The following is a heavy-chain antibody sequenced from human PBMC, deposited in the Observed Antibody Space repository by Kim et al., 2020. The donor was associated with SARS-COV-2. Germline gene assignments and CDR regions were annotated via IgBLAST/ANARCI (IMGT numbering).Heavy chain of an antibody. V-gene: IGHV3-30-3*01. CDR3: ARDRNTYYYGSSGYFELPGLYYFDY. CDR2: ISYDGSNK. J-gene: IGHJ4*02. D-gene: IGHD3-22*01. CDR1: GFTFSSYA. Sequence: GGSLRLSCAASGFTFSSYAMHWVRQAPGKGLEWVAVISYDGSNKYYADSVKGRFTISRDNSKNTLYLQMNSLRAEDTAVYYCARDRNTYYYGSSGYFELPGLYYFDYWGQGTLVTVSS.